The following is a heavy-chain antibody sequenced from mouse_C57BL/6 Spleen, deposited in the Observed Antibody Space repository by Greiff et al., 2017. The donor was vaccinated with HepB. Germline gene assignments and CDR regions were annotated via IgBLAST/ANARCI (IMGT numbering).Heavy chain of an antibody. CDR1: GYTFTSYW. D-gene: IGHD2-3*01. CDR3: AEGYYYAMDY. J-gene: IGHJ4*01. CDR2: IHPNSGST. Sequence: QVHVKQSGAELVKPGASVKLSCKASGYTFTSYWMHWVKQRPGQGLEWIGMIHPNSGSTNYNEKFKSKATLTVDKSSSTAYMQLSSLTSEDSAVYYCAEGYYYAMDYWGQGTSVTVSS. V-gene: IGHV1-64*01.